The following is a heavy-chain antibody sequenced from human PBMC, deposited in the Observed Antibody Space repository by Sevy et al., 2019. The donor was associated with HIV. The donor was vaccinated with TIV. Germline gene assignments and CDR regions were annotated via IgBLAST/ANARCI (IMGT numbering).Heavy chain of an antibody. D-gene: IGHD3-22*01. CDR2: IYNNGNT. J-gene: IGHJ4*02. CDR3: AKVTYYYDSRGYPNYYFDY. Sequence: SETMSLTCTVSGGSITSYYWSWIRQPPGNGLEWIGHIYNNGNTNYNPSLRSRVTISVDRSKNQFSLKLNSVTAADTAVYYCAKVTYYYDSRGYPNYYFDYWGQGTLVTVSS. CDR1: GGSITSYY. V-gene: IGHV4-59*13.